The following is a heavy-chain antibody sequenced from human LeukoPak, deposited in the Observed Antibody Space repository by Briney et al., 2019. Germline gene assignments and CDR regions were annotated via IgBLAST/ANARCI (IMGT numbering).Heavy chain of an antibody. D-gene: IGHD1-26*01. CDR3: AREGIVGDPDSYFDY. CDR1: GGSISSGGYS. J-gene: IGHJ4*02. Sequence: SETLSLTCAVSGGSISSGGYSWSWIRQPPGKGLGWIGYIYHSGSTYYNPSLKSRVTISVDRSKNQFSLKLSSVTAADTAVYYCAREGIVGDPDSYFDYWGQGTLVTVSS. V-gene: IGHV4-30-2*01. CDR2: IYHSGST.